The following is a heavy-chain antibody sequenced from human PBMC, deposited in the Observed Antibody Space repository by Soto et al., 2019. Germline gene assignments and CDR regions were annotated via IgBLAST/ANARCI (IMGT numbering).Heavy chain of an antibody. V-gene: IGHV1-3*01. CDR3: ARDTRDHYYGMDV. J-gene: IGHJ6*02. Sequence: ASVKVSCKASGYTFTSYAMHWVRQAPGQRLEWMGWINAGNGNTKYSQKFQGRVTITRDTSASTAYMELSSLRFEDMAVYYCARDTRDHYYGMDVWGQGTTVTVSS. CDR1: GYTFTSYA. D-gene: IGHD2-15*01. CDR2: INAGNGNT.